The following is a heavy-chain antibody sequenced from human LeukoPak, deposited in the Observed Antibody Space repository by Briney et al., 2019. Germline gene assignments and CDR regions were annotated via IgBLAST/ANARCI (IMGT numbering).Heavy chain of an antibody. J-gene: IGHJ4*02. Sequence: ASVKVSCKTSGYTFTNYDINWVRQATGQGLEWMGWTNPKSGNTGSAQRFQGRVTMTRDTSISTAYMELSSLRSEDTAVYYCARVWGAIDYWGLGTLVTVSS. CDR2: TNPKSGNT. CDR3: ARVWGAIDY. V-gene: IGHV1-8*01. D-gene: IGHD1-26*01. CDR1: GYTFTNYD.